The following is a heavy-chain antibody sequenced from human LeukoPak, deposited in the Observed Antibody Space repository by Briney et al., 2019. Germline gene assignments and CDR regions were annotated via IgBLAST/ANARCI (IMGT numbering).Heavy chain of an antibody. Sequence: GGSLRLSCAASGFTFSNYGKHWVRQAPGKGLEWVAVIWHDGSNKYYADSVKGRFTISRDDSKNTLYLLMNSLRDDDTAVYFCARTSGIAAAGMLDYWGQGTLVTVSS. CDR2: IWHDGSNK. CDR3: ARTSGIAAAGMLDY. CDR1: GFTFSNYG. V-gene: IGHV3-33*01. J-gene: IGHJ4*02. D-gene: IGHD6-13*01.